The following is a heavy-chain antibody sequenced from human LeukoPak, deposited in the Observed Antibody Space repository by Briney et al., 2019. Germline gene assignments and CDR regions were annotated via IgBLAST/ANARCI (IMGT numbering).Heavy chain of an antibody. CDR2: IRYDGSNK. J-gene: IGHJ6*03. D-gene: IGHD3-10*01. V-gene: IGHV3-30*02. Sequence: GGSLRLSCAASGFTFSSYGMHWVRQAPGKGLEWVAFIRYDGSNKYYADSVKGRFTISRDNSKNTLYLQMNSLRAEDTAVYYCAKGQTHYYGSGSYYNDLLYYYYMDVWGKGTTVTVSS. CDR1: GFTFSSYG. CDR3: AKGQTHYYGSGSYYNDLLYYYYMDV.